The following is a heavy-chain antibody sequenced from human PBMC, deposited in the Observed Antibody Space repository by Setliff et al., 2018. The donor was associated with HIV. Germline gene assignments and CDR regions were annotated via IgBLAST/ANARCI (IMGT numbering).Heavy chain of an antibody. CDR3: ARSNLRRYGDPDWYFDL. CDR1: GVTVSKNY. CDR2: IYTGGAT. V-gene: IGHV3-66*02. J-gene: IGHJ2*01. D-gene: IGHD4-17*01. Sequence: GESLKISCAASGVTVSKNYMSWVRRAPGKGLEWASVIYTGGATFYADSVKARFTISRDNSRNTLYLQMNSLRAEDTAVYYCARSNLRRYGDPDWYFDLWGRGTLVTVSS.